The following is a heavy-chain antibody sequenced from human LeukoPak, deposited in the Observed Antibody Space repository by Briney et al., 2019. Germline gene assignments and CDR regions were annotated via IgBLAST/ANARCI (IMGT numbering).Heavy chain of an antibody. Sequence: PGGSLRLSCEASGFTFTTYSMTWVRQAPGKGLEWVSIISSGSSAIVTADALKGRYTISRDDAKNLLYLDMNSLRAEDTAVYYCARGHTAVTRHFDFWGQGTLVTVSS. CDR3: ARGHTAVTRHFDF. CDR2: ISSGSSAI. J-gene: IGHJ4*02. CDR1: GFTFTTYS. D-gene: IGHD4-17*01. V-gene: IGHV3-21*01.